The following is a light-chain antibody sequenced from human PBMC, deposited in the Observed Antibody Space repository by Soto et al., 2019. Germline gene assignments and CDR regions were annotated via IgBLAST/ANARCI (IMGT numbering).Light chain of an antibody. V-gene: IGKV1-9*01. Sequence: DLQMAQSPSCLSASVGDRFTITCRASQGISNYLAWYQQKTGKDHELLIYAVSYLQSGVPSRFTGSGSGTDFTLTISRLQTEDFATYSCKQSIALPLTFGGGTRWIS. J-gene: IGKJ4*01. CDR3: KQSIALPLT. CDR1: QGISNY. CDR2: AVS.